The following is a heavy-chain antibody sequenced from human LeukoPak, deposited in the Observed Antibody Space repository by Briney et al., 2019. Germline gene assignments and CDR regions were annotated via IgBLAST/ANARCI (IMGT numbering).Heavy chain of an antibody. CDR3: ALGNCPTTSCYPGVAFDI. Sequence: SQTLSLTCTVSGGSISSGGYFWSWIRQPAGKGLKWIGRFYASGSTNYNPSLQSRVTISVDTSKNQFSLKLTSVTAADTAVYYCALGNCPTTSCYPGVAFDIWGQGTMVTVSS. CDR2: FYASGST. CDR1: GGSISSGGYF. D-gene: IGHD2-2*01. J-gene: IGHJ3*02. V-gene: IGHV4-61*02.